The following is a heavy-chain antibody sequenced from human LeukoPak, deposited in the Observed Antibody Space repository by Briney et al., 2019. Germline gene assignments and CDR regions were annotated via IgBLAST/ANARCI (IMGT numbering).Heavy chain of an antibody. D-gene: IGHD3-16*02. J-gene: IGHJ4*02. Sequence: SETLSLTCAVYGGYFSGYYWSWIRQPPGKGLEWIGEINHSGSTNYNPSLKSRVTISVDTSKNQFSLKLSSVTAADTAVYYCARVSYRGPDRSRVDYWGQGTLVTVSS. V-gene: IGHV4-34*01. CDR1: GGYFSGYY. CDR2: INHSGST. CDR3: ARVSYRGPDRSRVDY.